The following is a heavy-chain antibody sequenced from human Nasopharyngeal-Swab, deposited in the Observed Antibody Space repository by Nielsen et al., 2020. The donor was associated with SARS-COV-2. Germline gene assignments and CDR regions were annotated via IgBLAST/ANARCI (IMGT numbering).Heavy chain of an antibody. J-gene: IGHJ4*02. CDR1: GFTFSSYA. CDR3: AKDRDSGSYNPTLP. CDR2: ISSSSSYI. D-gene: IGHD1-26*01. V-gene: IGHV3-23*01. Sequence: GESLKISCAASGFTFSSYAMSWVRQAPGKGLEWVSSISSSSSYIYYADSVKGRFTISRDNSKNTLYLQMNSLRAEDTAVYYCAKDRDSGSYNPTLPWGQGTLVTVSS.